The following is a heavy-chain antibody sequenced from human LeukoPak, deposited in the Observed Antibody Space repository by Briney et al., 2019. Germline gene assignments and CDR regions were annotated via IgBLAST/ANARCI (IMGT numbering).Heavy chain of an antibody. Sequence: PGGSLRLSCAASGFTFSNYGMHWVRQAPGKGLEWVAFIRYDGRNKYYADSVKGRFTISRDNSRNTLYLQMGSLRAEDTAVYYCARRRWDYGDHPGVHSFDLWGQGTTVTVSS. CDR3: ARRRWDYGDHPGVHSFDL. D-gene: IGHD4-17*01. J-gene: IGHJ3*01. CDR2: IRYDGRNK. CDR1: GFTFSNYG. V-gene: IGHV3-30*02.